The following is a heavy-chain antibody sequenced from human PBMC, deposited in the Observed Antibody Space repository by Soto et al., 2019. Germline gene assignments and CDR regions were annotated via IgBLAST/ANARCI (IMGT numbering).Heavy chain of an antibody. CDR1: GGSISSGGYY. J-gene: IGHJ4*02. D-gene: IGHD6-19*01. CDR3: ARRLAVTGTLEYYFDY. V-gene: IGHV4-31*03. CDR2: IYYSGST. Sequence: SETLSLTCTVSGGSISSGGYYWTWIRQHPGKGLEWIGYIYYSGSTYYNPSLQSRVTISVDTSKNQFSLRLNSVTASDTAVYYCARRLAVTGTLEYYFDYWGQGSLVTVSS.